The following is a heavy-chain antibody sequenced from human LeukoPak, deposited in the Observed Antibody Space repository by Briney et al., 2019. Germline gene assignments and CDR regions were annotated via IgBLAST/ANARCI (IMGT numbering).Heavy chain of an antibody. CDR2: INGAGDNT. Sequence: PGGSLRLSCAASGYTFSAHGMTWVRQAPGKGLEWVSTINGAGDNTVYVETVKGRFTISRDNSNNMVFLQMNGLRAEDTAIYFCAKVSVCFGCYFDYWGQGILVTVSS. D-gene: IGHD3-16*01. CDR1: GYTFSAHG. V-gene: IGHV3-23*01. J-gene: IGHJ4*02. CDR3: AKVSVCFGCYFDY.